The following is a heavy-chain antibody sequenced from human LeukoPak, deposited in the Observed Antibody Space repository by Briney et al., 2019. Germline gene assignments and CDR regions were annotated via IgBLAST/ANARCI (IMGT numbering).Heavy chain of an antibody. CDR2: IYYSGST. V-gene: IGHV4-59*01. D-gene: IGHD3-3*01. CDR3: ARDFGPPSGSPPFLEWLLQGNWFDP. CDR1: GGSISSYY. Sequence: PSETLSLTCTVSGGSISSYYWSWIRQPPGKGLEWIGYIYYSGSTNYNPSLKGRVTISVDTSKNQFSLKLSSVTAADTAVYYCARDFGPPSGSPPFLEWLLQGNWFDPWGQGTLVTVSS. J-gene: IGHJ5*02.